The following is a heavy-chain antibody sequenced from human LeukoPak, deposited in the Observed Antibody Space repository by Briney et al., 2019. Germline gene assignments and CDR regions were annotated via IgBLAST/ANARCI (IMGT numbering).Heavy chain of an antibody. CDR1: GRSVSSYY. D-gene: IGHD6-19*01. CDR2: IYYNGST. CDR3: ARFSSGWYYPGGLDP. V-gene: IGHV4-59*02. Sequence: SETLSLTCSVSGRSVSSYYWSWVRQPPGKGLEWIGDIYYNGSTNYNPSLKSGVTIPVDTSKNQFSLKLSSLADADTAVYYWARFSSGWYYPGGLDPRGQGTPVTV. J-gene: IGHJ5*02.